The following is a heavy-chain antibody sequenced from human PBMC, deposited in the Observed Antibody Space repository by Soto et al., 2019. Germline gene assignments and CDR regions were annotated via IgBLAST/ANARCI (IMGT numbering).Heavy chain of an antibody. CDR2: IYYSGST. Sequence: QVQLQESGPGLVKPSQTLSLTCTVSGGSISSGGYYWSWIRQHPGKGLEWIGYIYYSGSTYYNPSLTSRVTISVDTSKNQFSLKLSSVTAADTAVYYCARTHHWYYDFWSGYYDHFDYWGQGTLVTVSS. J-gene: IGHJ4*02. CDR1: GGSISSGGYY. CDR3: ARTHHWYYDFWSGYYDHFDY. D-gene: IGHD3-3*01. V-gene: IGHV4-31*03.